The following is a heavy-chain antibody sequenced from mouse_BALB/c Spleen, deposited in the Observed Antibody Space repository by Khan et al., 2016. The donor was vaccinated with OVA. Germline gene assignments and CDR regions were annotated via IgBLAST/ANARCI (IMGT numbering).Heavy chain of an antibody. J-gene: IGHJ4*01. CDR2: IWGDGST. Sequence: QVQLKQSGPGLVAPSQSLSITCTVSGFSLTGYGVNWVRQPPGKGLEWLGMIWGDGSTDYNSALKSSLSITKDTSKSQVFLKMNSLQTDDTARYYCARAYYANYREAMDYWGQGNSVTVSS. V-gene: IGHV2-6-7*01. CDR1: GFSLTGYG. D-gene: IGHD2-10*01. CDR3: ARAYYANYREAMDY.